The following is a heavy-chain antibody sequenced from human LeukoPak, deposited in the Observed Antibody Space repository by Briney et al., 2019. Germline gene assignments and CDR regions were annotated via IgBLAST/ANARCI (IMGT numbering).Heavy chain of an antibody. D-gene: IGHD4-23*01. CDR3: ARDTAVRAYNWFDP. Sequence: SETLSLTCTVSGGCIRSYYCSWIRQPPGKGLEWIGYIYYSGSTNYNPSLKSRVTISVDTSKNQFSLKLSSVTAADTALYYCARDTAVRAYNWFDPWGQGTLVTVSS. V-gene: IGHV4-59*01. J-gene: IGHJ5*02. CDR2: IYYSGST. CDR1: GGCIRSYY.